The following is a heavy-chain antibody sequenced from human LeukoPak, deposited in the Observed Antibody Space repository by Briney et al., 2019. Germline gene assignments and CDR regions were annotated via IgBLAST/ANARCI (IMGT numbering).Heavy chain of an antibody. CDR1: GFTFSSYA. CDR2: ISYDGSNK. CDR3: ARWAHSVTYKSWFFDL. V-gene: IGHV3-30*04. Sequence: PGRSLRLSCAASGFTFSSYAMHSVRQAPGKGLEWVAVISYDGSNKYYADSVKGRFTISRDNSKNTLYLQMNSLRAEDTAVYYCARWAHSVTYKSWFFDLWGRGTLVTVSS. D-gene: IGHD5-24*01. J-gene: IGHJ2*01.